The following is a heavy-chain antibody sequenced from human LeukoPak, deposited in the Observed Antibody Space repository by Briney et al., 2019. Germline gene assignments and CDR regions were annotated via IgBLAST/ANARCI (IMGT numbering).Heavy chain of an antibody. D-gene: IGHD4-17*01. J-gene: IGHJ4*02. V-gene: IGHV1-69*01. CDR1: GGTFSSYA. CDR3: ARAPDYGDYVRFDY. CDR2: IIPIFGTA. Sequence: SVKVSCKASGGTFSSYAISWVRQAPGQGLEWMGGIIPIFGTANYAQKSQGRVTITADESTSTAYMELSSLRSEDTAVYYCARAPDYGDYVRFDYWGQGTLVTVSS.